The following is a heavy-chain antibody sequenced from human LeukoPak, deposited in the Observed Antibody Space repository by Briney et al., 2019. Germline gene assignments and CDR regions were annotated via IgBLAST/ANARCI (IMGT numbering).Heavy chain of an antibody. V-gene: IGHV3-7*01. CDR1: GYSISSYC. D-gene: IGHD3-3*01. CDR3: ASPPGGMFGVVILDDAFDI. CDR2: MKQDGSKK. Sequence: PSGTLRLSCAASGYSISSYCMSWIRQSPGKELEWVANMKQDGSKKYYVDSMKGRFTISRDTTNNSLFLQMNRLSAEKTAEYYWASPPGGMFGVVILDDAFDIWGQGTMVTVSS. J-gene: IGHJ3*02.